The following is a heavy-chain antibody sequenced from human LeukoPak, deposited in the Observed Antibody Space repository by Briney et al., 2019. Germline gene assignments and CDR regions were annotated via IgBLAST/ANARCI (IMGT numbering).Heavy chain of an antibody. V-gene: IGHV3-48*03. D-gene: IGHD6-19*01. Sequence: GGSLRLSCTASGFTFSSYEMNWVRQAPGKGLEWVSYISSSGSTIYYADSVKGRFTISRDNAKNSLYLQMNSLRAEDTAVYYCVYSSGWLFDYWGQGTLVTVSS. CDR1: GFTFSSYE. CDR2: ISSSGSTI. CDR3: VYSSGWLFDY. J-gene: IGHJ4*02.